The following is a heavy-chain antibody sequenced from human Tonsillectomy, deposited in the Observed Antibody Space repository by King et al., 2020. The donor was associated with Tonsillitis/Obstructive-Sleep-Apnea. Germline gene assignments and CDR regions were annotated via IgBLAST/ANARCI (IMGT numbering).Heavy chain of an antibody. J-gene: IGHJ4*02. V-gene: IGHV1-8*01. CDR2: MNPKSGNT. CDR3: ARGGMDAAMVVY. CDR1: GYTFTNYD. D-gene: IGHD5-18*01. Sequence: VQLVQSGAEVKKPGASVKVSCKASGYTFTNYDINWVRQATGQGLEWMGWMNPKSGNTGYAQKFQGRLTMTRDTSISTAYMELSSLRSEDTAVYYYARGGMDAAMVVYWGQGTLVTVSS.